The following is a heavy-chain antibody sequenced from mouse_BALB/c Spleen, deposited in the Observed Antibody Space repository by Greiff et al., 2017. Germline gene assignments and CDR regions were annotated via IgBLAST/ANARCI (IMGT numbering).Heavy chain of an antibody. CDR1: GFTFSDYY. J-gene: IGHJ2*01. V-gene: IGHV5-4*02. D-gene: IGHD2-3*01. CDR2: ISDGGSYT. CDR3: AREGGYYYFDY. Sequence: EVQGVESGGGLVKPGGSLKLSCAASGFTFSDYYMYWVRQTPEKRLEWVATISDGGSYTYYPDSVKGRFTISRDNAKNNLYLQMSSLKSEDTAMYYCAREGGYYYFDYWGQGTTLTVSS.